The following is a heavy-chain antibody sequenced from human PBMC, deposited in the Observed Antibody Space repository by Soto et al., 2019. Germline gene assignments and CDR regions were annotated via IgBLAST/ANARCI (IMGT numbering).Heavy chain of an antibody. CDR1: GLTFGSRA. CDR2: ITDTGGDA. D-gene: IGHD3-9*01. V-gene: IGHV3-23*01. Sequence: EVQLLESGGDLIQPGGSLRLSCVASGLTFGSRAMSWVRQSPGEGLEWVSTITDTGGDAKYADSVRGRFAISRDNSKNTLYLQMNSLRVEDTAVYYCAKTDRNDWFFDFWGQGTLVTVSS. J-gene: IGHJ4*02. CDR3: AKTDRNDWFFDF.